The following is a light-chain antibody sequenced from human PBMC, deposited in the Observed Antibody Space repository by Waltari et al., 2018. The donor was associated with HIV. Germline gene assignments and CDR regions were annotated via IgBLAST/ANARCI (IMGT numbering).Light chain of an antibody. CDR2: WAS. Sequence: DMEMTPFPDSLAVSLNEGATINCKSSQGVLYSSNNKNYLAWYQQKPGQPPKLLIYWASTRESGVPDRFSGSGSGTDFTLTISSLQAEDVAVYYCQQYYSTPWTFGQGTKVEI. CDR1: QGVLYSSNNKNY. V-gene: IGKV4-1*01. CDR3: QQYYSTPWT. J-gene: IGKJ1*01.